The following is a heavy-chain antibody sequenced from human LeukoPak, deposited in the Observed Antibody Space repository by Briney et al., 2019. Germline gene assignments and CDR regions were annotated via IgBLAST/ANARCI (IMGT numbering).Heavy chain of an antibody. D-gene: IGHD3-3*01. CDR2: IYYSGST. CDR3: ARAPYYDFCSGYPVPHWFDP. V-gene: IGHV4-31*03. J-gene: IGHJ5*02. Sequence: PSQTLSLTCTVSGGSISSGGYYWSWIRQHPGKGLEWIGYIYYSGSTYYNPSLKSRVTISVDTSKNQFSLKLSSVTAADTAVYYCARAPYYDFCSGYPVPHWFDPWGQGTLVTVSS. CDR1: GGSISSGGYY.